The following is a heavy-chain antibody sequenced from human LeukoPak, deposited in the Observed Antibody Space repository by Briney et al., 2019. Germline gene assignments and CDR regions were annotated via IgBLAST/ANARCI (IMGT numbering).Heavy chain of an antibody. Sequence: PGGSLTLSCAASGFTFSSYAVSWVRQAPGKALEWVSAISGSGGSTYYADSVKGRFTISRDNSKNTLYLQMNSLRAEDTAVYYCAKDRSPYYYDSSGYYWGQGTLVTVSS. CDR3: AKDRSPYYYDSSGYY. CDR2: ISGSGGST. V-gene: IGHV3-23*01. J-gene: IGHJ4*02. CDR1: GFTFSSYA. D-gene: IGHD3-22*01.